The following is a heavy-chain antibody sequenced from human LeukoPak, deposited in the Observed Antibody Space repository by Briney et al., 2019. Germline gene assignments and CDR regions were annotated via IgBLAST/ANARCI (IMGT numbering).Heavy chain of an antibody. Sequence: SETLSLTCTVSGGSISNGDYYWSWIRQPPGKGLEWIGYIYYSGSTYYNPSLKSRVTISVDTSKNQFSLNLSSVTAADTAVYYCARRRGDTAMVTDYWGQGTLVTVSS. D-gene: IGHD5-18*01. CDR2: IYYSGST. V-gene: IGHV4-30-4*01. CDR1: GGSISNGDYY. J-gene: IGHJ4*02. CDR3: ARRRGDTAMVTDY.